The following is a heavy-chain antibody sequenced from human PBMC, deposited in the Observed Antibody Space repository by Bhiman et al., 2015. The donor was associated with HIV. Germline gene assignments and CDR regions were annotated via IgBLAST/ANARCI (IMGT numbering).Heavy chain of an antibody. Sequence: EVQVVESGGGLVKPGGSLRLSCAASGFTFSSYSMTWVRQAPGKGLEWVSSIISSGRYIYYADSVKGRFTISRDNAKNSLYLQMNSLRGEDTAVYYCARDRPYNWNWGGYFLEWLGAQYGMDVWGQGTTVTVSS. CDR2: IISSGRYI. CDR1: GFTFSSYS. D-gene: IGHD1-7*01. CDR3: ARDRPYNWNWGGYFLEWLGAQYGMDV. J-gene: IGHJ6*02. V-gene: IGHV3-21*03.